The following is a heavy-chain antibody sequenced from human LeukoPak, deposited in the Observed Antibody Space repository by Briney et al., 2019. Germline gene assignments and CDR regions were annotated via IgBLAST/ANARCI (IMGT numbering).Heavy chain of an antibody. CDR1: GGSISSSSYY. D-gene: IGHD3-10*01. Sequence: SETLSLTCTVSGGSISSSSYYWGWIRQPPGKGLEWIGSIYYSGSTYYNPSLKSRVTISVDTSKNQFSLKLSSVTAADTAVYYCASQRFGESLPPDYWGQGTLVTVSS. J-gene: IGHJ4*02. CDR3: ASQRFGESLPPDY. V-gene: IGHV4-39*01. CDR2: IYYSGST.